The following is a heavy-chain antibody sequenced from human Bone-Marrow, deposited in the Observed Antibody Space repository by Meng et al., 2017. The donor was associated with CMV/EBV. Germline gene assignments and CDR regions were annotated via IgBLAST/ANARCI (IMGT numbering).Heavy chain of an antibody. CDR3: ARISIYGSGSYYYYYGMDV. CDR1: GYTFTGYY. V-gene: IGHV1-2*02. CDR2: INPNSGGT. J-gene: IGHJ6*02. D-gene: IGHD3-10*01. Sequence: ASVKVSCKASGYTFTGYYMHWVRQAPGQGLEWMGWINPNSGGTNYAQKFQGRVTMTRDTSISTAYMELSRLRSDDPAVYYCARISIYGSGSYYYYYGMDVWGQGTTVTVSS.